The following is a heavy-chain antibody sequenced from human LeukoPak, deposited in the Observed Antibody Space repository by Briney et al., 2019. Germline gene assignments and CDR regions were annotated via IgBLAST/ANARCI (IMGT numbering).Heavy chain of an antibody. D-gene: IGHD6-6*01. CDR2: IWYDGSNK. Sequence: GGSLRLSCAASGFTFSSYGMRWVRQAPGKGLEWVAVIWYDGSNKYYADSVKGRFTISRDNSKNTLYLQMNSLRAEDTAVYYCARGSYSSSQYYYYMDVWGKGTTVTVSS. V-gene: IGHV3-33*01. CDR1: GFTFSSYG. CDR3: ARGSYSSSQYYYYMDV. J-gene: IGHJ6*03.